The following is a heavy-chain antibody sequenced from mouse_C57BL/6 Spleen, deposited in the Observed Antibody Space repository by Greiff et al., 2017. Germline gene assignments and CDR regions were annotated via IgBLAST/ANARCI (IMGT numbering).Heavy chain of an antibody. CDR3: AGDRGGYYYAMDY. CDR2: ISDGGSYT. D-gene: IGHD3-1*01. V-gene: IGHV5-4*01. J-gene: IGHJ4*01. CDR1: GFTFSSYA. Sequence: EVKLVESGGGLVKPGGSLKLSCAASGFTFSSYAMSWVRQTPEKRLEWVATISDGGSYTYYPDNVKGRFTISRDNAKNHRYLQMSHLRYEDTAMYYCAGDRGGYYYAMDYWGQGTSVTVSS.